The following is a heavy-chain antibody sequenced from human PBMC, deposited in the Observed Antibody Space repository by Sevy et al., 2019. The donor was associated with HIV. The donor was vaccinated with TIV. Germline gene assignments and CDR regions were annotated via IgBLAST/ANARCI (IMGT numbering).Heavy chain of an antibody. CDR2: IKQDAGQK. CDR3: AGDDGNCYFDY. Sequence: GGSLRLSCAASGFTFSKYWMGWVRQAPGKGLEWVGNIKQDAGQKYYVDSVKGRFTISRDNAKNSLYLQMNSLRAEDTAVYFCAGDDGNCYFDYWGQGTLVTVSS. D-gene: IGHD1-7*01. V-gene: IGHV3-7*01. J-gene: IGHJ4*02. CDR1: GFTFSKYW.